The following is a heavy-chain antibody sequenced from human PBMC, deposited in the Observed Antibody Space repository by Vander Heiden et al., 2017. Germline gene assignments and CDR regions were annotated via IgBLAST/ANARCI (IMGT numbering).Heavy chain of an antibody. V-gene: IGHV4-39*01. CDR2: IYYSGST. CDR3: ARRAQGGWPDY. CDR1: GGSISSSSYY. J-gene: IGHJ4*02. Sequence: QLQLQESGPGLVKPSETLSLTCTVSGGSISSSSYYWGWIRQPPGKGLEWTGSIYYSGSTYYNPSLKSRVTVAADTAKNQFSINLRSVTAADTAVYYVARRAQGGWPDYWGQGTLVTVSS. D-gene: IGHD6-19*01.